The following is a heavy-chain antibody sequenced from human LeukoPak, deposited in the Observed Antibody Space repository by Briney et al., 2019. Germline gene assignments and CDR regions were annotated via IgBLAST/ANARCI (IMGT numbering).Heavy chain of an antibody. Sequence: GGSLRLSCAASGFTFSSYGMHWVRQAPGKGLEWVAVISYDGSNKYYADSVKGRFTISRDNSKNTLYLQMNSLRAEDTAVYYCARSLWGPYYFDYWGQGTLVTVSS. J-gene: IGHJ4*02. CDR1: GFTFSSYG. D-gene: IGHD3-10*01. CDR3: ARSLWGPYYFDY. V-gene: IGHV3-30*19. CDR2: ISYDGSNK.